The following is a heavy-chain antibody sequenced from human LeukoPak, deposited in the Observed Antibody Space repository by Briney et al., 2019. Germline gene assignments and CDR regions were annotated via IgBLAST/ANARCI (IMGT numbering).Heavy chain of an antibody. CDR3: ARGAPYSSSWYSLPFDY. CDR1: GFTVSSNY. CDR2: VYSGGNT. J-gene: IGHJ4*02. Sequence: PGGSLRLSCAASGFTVSSNYMSWVRQAPGKGLEWVSVVYSGGNTYYADSVKGRFTISRDDSKNTLYLQMNSLRAEDTAVYYCARGAPYSSSWYSLPFDYWGQGTLVTVSS. D-gene: IGHD6-13*01. V-gene: IGHV3-53*01.